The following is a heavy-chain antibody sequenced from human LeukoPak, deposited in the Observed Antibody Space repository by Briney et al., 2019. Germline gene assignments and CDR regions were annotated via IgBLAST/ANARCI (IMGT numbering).Heavy chain of an antibody. CDR2: INHSGST. Sequence: SETLSLTCAVYGGSFSGYCWSWIRQPPGKGLEWIGEINHSGSTNYNPSLKSRVTISVDTSKNQFSLKLSSVTAADTAVYYCARVPTVGIAVAGTNMDVWGKGTTVTVSS. CDR1: GGSFSGYC. D-gene: IGHD6-19*01. CDR3: ARVPTVGIAVAGTNMDV. J-gene: IGHJ6*03. V-gene: IGHV4-34*01.